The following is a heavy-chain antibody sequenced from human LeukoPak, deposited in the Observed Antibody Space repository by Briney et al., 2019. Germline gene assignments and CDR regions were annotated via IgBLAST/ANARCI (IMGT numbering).Heavy chain of an antibody. CDR1: GGTFSSYA. V-gene: IGHV1-69*06. Sequence: ASVKVSCKASGGTFSSYAISWVRQAPGQGLEWMGGIIPIFGTANYAQKFQGRVTITADKSTRTAYMELSSLRSEDTAVYYCARGCTNGVCPFDPWGQGTLVTVSS. CDR2: IIPIFGTA. D-gene: IGHD2-8*01. CDR3: ARGCTNGVCPFDP. J-gene: IGHJ5*02.